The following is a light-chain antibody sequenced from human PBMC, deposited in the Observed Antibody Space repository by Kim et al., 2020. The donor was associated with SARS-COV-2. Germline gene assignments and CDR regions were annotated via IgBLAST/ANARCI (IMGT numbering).Light chain of an antibody. CDR2: WAS. V-gene: IGKV4-1*01. CDR3: QQYYSVPYT. Sequence: PTNCKSSQSVLYSTNNKNFLAWYQQKPGQPPNLLIYWASAREFGVPDRFSGSGSGTDFTLTISSLQAEDVAVYYCQQYYSVPYTFGQGTKLEI. J-gene: IGKJ2*01. CDR1: QSVLYSTNNKNF.